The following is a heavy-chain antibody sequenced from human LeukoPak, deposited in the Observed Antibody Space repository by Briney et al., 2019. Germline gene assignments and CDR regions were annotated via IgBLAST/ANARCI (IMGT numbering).Heavy chain of an antibody. CDR2: INPNSGGT. CDR1: GYTFTGYY. J-gene: IGHJ6*03. Sequence: GASVKVSCRASGYTFTGYYMHWVRQAPGQGLEWMGWINPNSGGTNYAQKFQGRVTMTRDTSISTAYMELSRLRSDDTAVYYCARDVVVVPAAKGTMDVWGKGTTVTVSS. D-gene: IGHD2-2*01. CDR3: ARDVVVVPAAKGTMDV. V-gene: IGHV1-2*02.